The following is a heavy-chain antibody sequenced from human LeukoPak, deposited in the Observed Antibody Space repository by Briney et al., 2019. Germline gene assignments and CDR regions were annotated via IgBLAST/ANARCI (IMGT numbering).Heavy chain of an antibody. Sequence: SETLSLTCAVYGGSFSGYYWTWIRLPPGKRLEWIGEISPSGTTNYNPSLMSRVTISVDRSKNQFSLKLRSVTAADTAVFYCARGQGRDGYNGILDYWGQGALVTVSS. CDR2: ISPSGTT. J-gene: IGHJ4*02. CDR1: GGSFSGYY. D-gene: IGHD5-24*01. V-gene: IGHV4-34*01. CDR3: ARGQGRDGYNGILDY.